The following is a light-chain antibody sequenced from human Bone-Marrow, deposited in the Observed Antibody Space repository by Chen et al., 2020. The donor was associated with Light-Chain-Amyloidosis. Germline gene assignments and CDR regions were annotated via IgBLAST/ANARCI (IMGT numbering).Light chain of an antibody. J-gene: IGLJ3*02. CDR1: SGSIATNY. Sequence: NFMLTQPHSVSESPGKTVIISCTRSSGSIATNYVQWYQQRPGSSPTTVISEDDQRPSGGPDRCSGSIDRSSNAASRTISGLKTEDEADYYCQSYQGSSQGVFGGGTKLTVL. CDR2: EDD. V-gene: IGLV6-57*01. CDR3: QSYQGSSQGV.